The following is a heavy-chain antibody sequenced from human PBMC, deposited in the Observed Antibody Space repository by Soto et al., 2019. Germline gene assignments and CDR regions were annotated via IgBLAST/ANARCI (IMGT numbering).Heavy chain of an antibody. CDR3: AKDWGSSGYYYYFDY. CDR2: ITWNSGRI. D-gene: IGHD3-22*01. V-gene: IGHV3-9*01. J-gene: IGHJ4*02. CDR1: GFTFDDYA. Sequence: EVQLVESGGGLVQPGRSLRLSCAASGFTFDDYAMHWVRQAPGKGLEWVSGITWNSGRIVYADSVKGRFTISRDNAKNSLYLHMNSLRAEDTALYYCAKDWGSSGYYYYFDYWGQGTLVTVSS.